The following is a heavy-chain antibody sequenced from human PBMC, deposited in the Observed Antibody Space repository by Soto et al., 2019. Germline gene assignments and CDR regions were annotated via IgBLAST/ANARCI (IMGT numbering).Heavy chain of an antibody. CDR1: AYTFTSYG. Sequence: ASVNVSCKASAYTFTSYGISWLRQAPGQGLEWMGWMSAYNGNTNYAQKIQGRVTMTTDTSTSKAYIELRSLRSEETAVYYCARVLGDYDSSGYLDYWGQGILVTVSS. CDR2: MSAYNGNT. D-gene: IGHD3-22*01. J-gene: IGHJ4*02. V-gene: IGHV1-18*01. CDR3: ARVLGDYDSSGYLDY.